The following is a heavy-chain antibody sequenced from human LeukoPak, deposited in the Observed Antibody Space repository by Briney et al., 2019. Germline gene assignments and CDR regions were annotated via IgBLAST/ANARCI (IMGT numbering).Heavy chain of an antibody. J-gene: IGHJ4*02. CDR1: GFTFSTYG. CDR3: AKDNYGGIFAS. D-gene: IGHD4-17*01. V-gene: IGHV3-23*01. CDR2: ISDTVRDT. Sequence: GGSLRLSCAASGFTFSTYGMSWVRQAPGKGLEWVSHISDTVRDTWYANSVKGRFIISRDNSRDTVYLQMSSLRPEDTALYFCAKDNYGGIFASWGQGTLVTVSS.